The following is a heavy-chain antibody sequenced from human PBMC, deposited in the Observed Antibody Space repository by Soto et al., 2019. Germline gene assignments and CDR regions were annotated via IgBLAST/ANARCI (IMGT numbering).Heavy chain of an antibody. CDR2: ISSTTNYI. CDR3: ARESEDLTSNFDY. Sequence: GGSLRLSCAASGFTFTRYSMKWVRHAPGKGLEWVSSISSTTNYIYYGDSMKGRFTISRDNAKNSLYLEMNSLRAEDTAVYYCARESEDLTSNFDYWGQGTLVTVSS. CDR1: GFTFTRYS. V-gene: IGHV3-21*06. J-gene: IGHJ4*02.